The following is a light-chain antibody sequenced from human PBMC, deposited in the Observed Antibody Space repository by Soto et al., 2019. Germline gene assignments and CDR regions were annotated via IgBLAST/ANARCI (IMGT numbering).Light chain of an antibody. CDR3: QRYGSSPPFT. CDR2: GAS. Sequence: IVLTQSPGTLSLSPGERATLSCRAGQRVSSSYLAWYQQKPGQAPRLLIYGASSRATGIPDRFSGSGSGTDFTLTISRLEPEDFAVYFCQRYGSSPPFTFGQGTKVDIK. V-gene: IGKV3-20*01. J-gene: IGKJ2*01. CDR1: QRVSSSY.